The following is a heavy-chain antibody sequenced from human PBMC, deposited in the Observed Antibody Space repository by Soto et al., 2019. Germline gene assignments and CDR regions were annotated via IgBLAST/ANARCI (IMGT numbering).Heavy chain of an antibody. J-gene: IGHJ4*02. V-gene: IGHV4-34*01. CDR1: GGSFSGYY. CDR2: INHSGST. D-gene: IGHD3-9*01. Sequence: SETLSLTCAVYGGSFSGYYWIWIRQPPGKGLEWIGEINHSGSTNYNPSLKSRVTISVDTSKNQFSLKLSSVTAADTAVYYCARATETNYDILTGYYRLPRPLDYWGQGTLVTVSS. CDR3: ARATETNYDILTGYYRLPRPLDY.